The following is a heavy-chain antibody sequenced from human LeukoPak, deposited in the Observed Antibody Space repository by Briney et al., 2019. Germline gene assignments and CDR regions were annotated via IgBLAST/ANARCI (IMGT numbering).Heavy chain of an antibody. CDR1: GYTFTSYG. CDR3: ARVYSGRPIDY. D-gene: IGHD1-26*01. CDR2: ITTYNGNT. Sequence: GAALKVSCKAPGYTFTSYGISWVRHAPGQGLEWMGYITTYNGNTNNAQKLQGTVTLTTDTSTRTVYIELRSVRSNDTRLYYSARVYSGRPIDYWGQRRLV. J-gene: IGHJ4*02. V-gene: IGHV1-18*01.